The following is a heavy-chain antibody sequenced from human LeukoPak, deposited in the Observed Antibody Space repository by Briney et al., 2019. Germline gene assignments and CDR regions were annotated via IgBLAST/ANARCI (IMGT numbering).Heavy chain of an antibody. Sequence: ESGPTLVKPTQTLTLTCTFSGFSLSTSGVGVGWIRQPPGKALEWLALIYWDDDKRYSPSLKSRLTITKDTSKNQVVLTMTNVDPVDTATYYCAHRPTDILTGYNWFDPWGQGTLVTVSS. CDR1: GFSLSTSGVG. V-gene: IGHV2-5*02. J-gene: IGHJ5*02. CDR3: AHRPTDILTGYNWFDP. CDR2: IYWDDDK. D-gene: IGHD3-9*01.